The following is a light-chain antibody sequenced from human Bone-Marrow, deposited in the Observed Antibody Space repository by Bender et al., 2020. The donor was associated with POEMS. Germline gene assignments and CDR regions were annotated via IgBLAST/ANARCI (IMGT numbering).Light chain of an antibody. CDR1: SNDIGSYDY. CDR2: DVT. Sequence: QSALSQPASVSESPGQSVTISCTGTSNDIGSYDYVSWYQQHPGQAPKLVIFDVTNRPSGISNRFSGSKSGNTASLTISALQAEDEAEYHCCSFAGATVAFGGGTKLTIL. J-gene: IGLJ3*02. CDR3: CSFAGATVA. V-gene: IGLV2-14*03.